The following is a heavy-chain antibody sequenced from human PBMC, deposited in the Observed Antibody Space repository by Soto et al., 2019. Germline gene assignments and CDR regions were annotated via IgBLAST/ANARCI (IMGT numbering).Heavy chain of an antibody. V-gene: IGHV3-53*01. CDR3: ARASDLLHAYFGMDV. J-gene: IGHJ6*02. CDR2: IYSGTNT. Sequence: PGGSLRLSCAASGISISSSYVSWVRQAPGKGLEWVSLIYSGTNTYYEASVKGRFTISRDNSKNTLYLQMNRLRAEDTAVYYCARASDLLHAYFGMDVWGQGTTVTVSS. D-gene: IGHD3-3*01. CDR1: GISISSSY.